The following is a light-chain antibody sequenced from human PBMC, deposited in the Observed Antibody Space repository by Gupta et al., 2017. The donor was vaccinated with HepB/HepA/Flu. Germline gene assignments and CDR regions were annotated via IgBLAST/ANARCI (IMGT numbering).Light chain of an antibody. CDR2: GNS. J-gene: IGLJ3*02. CDR3: QSFDSSLSGWV. CDR1: YSNIGAAYD. V-gene: IGLV1-40*01. Sequence: QPVLTQPPSVSGAPGQRVTISCTGGYSNIGAAYDVHWYQHLLGTAPKLLIYGNSNRPSGVPDRFSGSKSGTSASLAITGLQPEDEADYYCQSFDSSLSGWVFGGGTKLTVL.